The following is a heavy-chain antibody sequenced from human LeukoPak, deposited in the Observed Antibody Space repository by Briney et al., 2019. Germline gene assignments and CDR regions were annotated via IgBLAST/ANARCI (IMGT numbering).Heavy chain of an antibody. J-gene: IGHJ4*02. V-gene: IGHV3-30*02. CDR3: ANERVEVARVDY. D-gene: IGHD6-19*01. CDR1: ALTFNSCG. CDR2: IRNDGSNS. Sequence: PGGSLRLSCAASALTFNSCGMHWVRQAPGKGLEWVAFIRNDGSNSYYADSVKGRFTISRDNSKNTLYLQMNSLRAEDTAVYYCANERVEVARVDYWGQGTLVTVSS.